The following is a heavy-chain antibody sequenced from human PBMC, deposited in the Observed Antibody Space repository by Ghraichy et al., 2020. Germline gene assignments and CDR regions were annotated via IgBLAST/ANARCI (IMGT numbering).Heavy chain of an antibody. V-gene: IGHV1-8*01. CDR1: GYTFTSYD. Sequence: ASVKVSCKASGYTFTSYDINWVRQATGQGLEWMGWMNPNSGNTGYAQKFQGRVTMTRNTSISTAYMELSSLRSEDTAVYYCARLYSYGSTYYFDYWGQGTLVTVSS. J-gene: IGHJ4*02. CDR3: ARLYSYGSTYYFDY. CDR2: MNPNSGNT. D-gene: IGHD5-18*01.